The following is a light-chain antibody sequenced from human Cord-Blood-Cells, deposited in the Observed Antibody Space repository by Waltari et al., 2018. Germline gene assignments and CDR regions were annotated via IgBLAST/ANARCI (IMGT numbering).Light chain of an antibody. CDR1: QSVLYSSNNKNY. Sequence: DIVMTQSPDSLAVSLGERATIHCQSSQSVLYSSNNKNYLAWYQQKPGQPPKLLIYWASTRTSGVPDRFSGSGSGTDFTRTISSLQAEDVAVYYCQQYYSTPYTFGQGTKLEIK. J-gene: IGKJ2*01. V-gene: IGKV4-1*01. CDR3: QQYYSTPYT. CDR2: WAS.